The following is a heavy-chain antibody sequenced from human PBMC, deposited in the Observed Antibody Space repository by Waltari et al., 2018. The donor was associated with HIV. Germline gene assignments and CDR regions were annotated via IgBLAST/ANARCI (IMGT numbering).Heavy chain of an antibody. CDR3: ARDQRQAVENNYYYYYGMDV. D-gene: IGHD6-19*01. J-gene: IGHJ6*02. Sequence: QVQLVQSGAEVQKPGSSVKVSCTASGVTFSSYAISWVRQAPGTGLGWMGGIIPIFGTANYAQKFQGRVTITADESTSTAYMELSSLRSEDTAVYYCARDQRQAVENNYYYYYGMDVWGQGTTVTVSS. CDR2: IIPIFGTA. V-gene: IGHV1-69*12. CDR1: GVTFSSYA.